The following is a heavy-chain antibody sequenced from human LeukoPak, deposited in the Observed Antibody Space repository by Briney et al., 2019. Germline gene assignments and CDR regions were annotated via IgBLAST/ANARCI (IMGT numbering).Heavy chain of an antibody. D-gene: IGHD4-11*01. Sequence: GESLKISCKGAGYSFTNYWIGWVRQMPGKGLEWLGIIYPGDSNTRYSPSFQGQVTISADKSISTAYLQWSSLKASDNAMYYCARLPYSNYDCWGQGTLVTVSS. CDR2: IYPGDSNT. CDR3: ARLPYSNYDC. J-gene: IGHJ4*02. V-gene: IGHV5-51*01. CDR1: GYSFTNYW.